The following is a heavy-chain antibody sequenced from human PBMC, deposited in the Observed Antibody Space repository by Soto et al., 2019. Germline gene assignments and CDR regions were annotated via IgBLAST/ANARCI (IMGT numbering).Heavy chain of an antibody. V-gene: IGHV3-33*01. CDR3: ARAPAGDYTLYHYYTMDV. CDR2: VWFDGGNK. CDR1: GFTFSDHA. Sequence: QVQLVASGGGVVQPGTSLRLYCEASGFTFSDHAMHWVRQAPGKGLEWVAVVWFDGGNKFYTDSVKGRFTISRDNSKNTLFLQMNSLRVVDTAVYYCARAPAGDYTLYHYYTMDVWGQGTPVTVSS. D-gene: IGHD4-17*01. J-gene: IGHJ6*02.